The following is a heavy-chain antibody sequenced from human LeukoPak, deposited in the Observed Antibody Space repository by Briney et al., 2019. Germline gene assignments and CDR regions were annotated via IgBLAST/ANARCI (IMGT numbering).Heavy chain of an antibody. J-gene: IGHJ5*02. CDR3: ARGSDRVAVAGLNWFDP. CDR2: MNSDGRAT. V-gene: IGHV3-74*01. D-gene: IGHD6-19*01. CDR1: GFTLSSYW. Sequence: AGGSLRLSYAVSGFTLSSYWMHWVRQAPGKGRVWVSRMNSDGRATTYADSVKGRFTISRDNAKNTLYLQMNSLRAEDTAVYYCARGSDRVAVAGLNWFDPWGQGTLVTVSS.